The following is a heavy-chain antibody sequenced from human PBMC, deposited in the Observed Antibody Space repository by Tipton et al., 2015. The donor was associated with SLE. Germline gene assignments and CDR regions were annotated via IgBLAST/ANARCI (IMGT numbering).Heavy chain of an antibody. Sequence: SLRLSCAASGFTFICYSMNWVRQAPGKGLEWVSSISSSSSYIYYADSVKGRFTISRDNAKNSLYLQMNSLRAEDTAVYYCVSPVRSSWDCWGQGSLVTVSS. J-gene: IGHJ4*02. CDR3: VSPVRSSWDC. D-gene: IGHD6-13*01. CDR1: GFTFICYS. CDR2: ISSSSSYI. V-gene: IGHV3-21*03.